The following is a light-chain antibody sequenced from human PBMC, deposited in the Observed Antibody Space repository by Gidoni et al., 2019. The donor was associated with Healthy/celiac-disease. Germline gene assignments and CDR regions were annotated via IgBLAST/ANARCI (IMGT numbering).Light chain of an antibody. V-gene: IGKV1-39*01. CDR1: QSISSY. CDR3: QQSYTPSS. Sequence: DIQMTPSPSSLSASVGDRVTITCRASQSISSYLNWYQQKPGKAPKLLIYAASSLQSGVPSRFSGSGSGTDFTLTISSLQPEDFATYYCQQSYTPSSFGQGTKLEIK. J-gene: IGKJ2*03. CDR2: AAS.